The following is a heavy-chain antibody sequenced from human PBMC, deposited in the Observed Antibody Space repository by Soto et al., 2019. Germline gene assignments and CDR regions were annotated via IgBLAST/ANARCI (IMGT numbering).Heavy chain of an antibody. D-gene: IGHD3-10*02. J-gene: IGHJ4*02. Sequence: VXLSCVGAVFIFSNNGMHWFRQTPGKGLEWVAFMSYDGSDTFYADSVKGRFTISRDNSKNTLFLHMSNLRAEDTAMYYCTIVRVADSALDHWGQGTLVTVSS. CDR1: VFIFSNNG. CDR3: TIVRVADSALDH. V-gene: IGHV3-30*03. CDR2: MSYDGSDT.